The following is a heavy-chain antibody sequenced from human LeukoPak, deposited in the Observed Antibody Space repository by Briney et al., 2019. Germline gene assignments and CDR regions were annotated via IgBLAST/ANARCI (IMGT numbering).Heavy chain of an antibody. CDR3: AKASGSGYPMHYYYAMDV. Sequence: GGSLRLSCAASGFTFTNHAMHWVRQGTGKGLEWVSAIGTAGDTFYPGSVKGRFTISRDNSKNTLYLQMNSLRAEDTAVYYCAKASGSGYPMHYYYAMDVWGQGTTVTVSS. D-gene: IGHD5-12*01. V-gene: IGHV3-13*01. J-gene: IGHJ6*02. CDR2: IGTAGDT. CDR1: GFTFTNHA.